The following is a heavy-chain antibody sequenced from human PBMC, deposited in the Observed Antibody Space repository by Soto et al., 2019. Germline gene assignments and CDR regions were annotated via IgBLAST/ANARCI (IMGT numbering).Heavy chain of an antibody. CDR1: GFTFSNYA. CDR2: FSGSVSAT. Sequence: GGSLRLSCAASGFTFSNYAMSWVRQAPGKGLEWVSAFSGSVSATYYADSVKGRFTISRDNSKNSLYLQMNSLRAEDTALYYCAKGVSSGGHDHDAFDVSGQGTMVTVSS. D-gene: IGHD5-12*01. J-gene: IGHJ3*01. V-gene: IGHV3-23*01. CDR3: AKGVSSGGHDHDAFDV.